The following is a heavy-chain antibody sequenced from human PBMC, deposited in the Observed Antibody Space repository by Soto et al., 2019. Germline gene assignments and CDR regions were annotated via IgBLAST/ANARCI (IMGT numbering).Heavy chain of an antibody. V-gene: IGHV4-30-2*01. CDR3: ARGGGCSSTCCHYFDY. CDR1: GGSISSGGYS. CDR2: IYHSGST. D-gene: IGHD2-2*01. Sequence: SETLSLTCAVSGGSISSGGYSWSWIRQPPGKGLEWVGYIYHSGSTYYNPSLKSRVTISVDGSKNQFSLNLTSVTAADTAVYYCARGGGCSSTCCHYFDYWGQGTLVTVSS. J-gene: IGHJ4*02.